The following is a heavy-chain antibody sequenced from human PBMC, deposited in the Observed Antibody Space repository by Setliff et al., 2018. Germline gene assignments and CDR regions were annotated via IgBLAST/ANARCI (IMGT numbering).Heavy chain of an antibody. Sequence: LETLSLTCTVSGGSLSIGNYHWMWIRQPAGKRLEWIGEIIHSGSTNYNPSLKSRVTISMDTSKNQFSLKVSSVTAADTAVYYCARSFSRREKFLLDYWGQGALVTVSS. CDR1: GGSLSIGNYH. V-gene: IGHV4-61*10. CDR2: IIHSGST. J-gene: IGHJ4*02. CDR3: ARSFSRREKFLLDY.